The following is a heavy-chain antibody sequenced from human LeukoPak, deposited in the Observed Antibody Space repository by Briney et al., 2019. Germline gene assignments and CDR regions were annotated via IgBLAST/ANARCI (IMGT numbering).Heavy chain of an antibody. J-gene: IGHJ4*02. Sequence: SETLSLTCTVSGGSISSYYWSWIRQPPGKGLEWIGYIYYSGSTNYNPSLKSRVTISVDTSKNQFSLKLSSVTAADTAVYYCARGGRAVAFRLSHDYWGQGTLVTVSS. CDR2: IYYSGST. V-gene: IGHV4-59*01. CDR3: ARGGRAVAFRLSHDY. CDR1: GGSISSYY. D-gene: IGHD6-19*01.